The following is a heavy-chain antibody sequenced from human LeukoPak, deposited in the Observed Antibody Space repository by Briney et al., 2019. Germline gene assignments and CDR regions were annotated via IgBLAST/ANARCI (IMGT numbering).Heavy chain of an antibody. CDR1: GFTFSSYG. Sequence: GRSLRLSCAASGFTFSSYGMHWVRQAPGKGLEWVAVISYDGSNKYYADSVKGRFTISRDNSKNTLYLQMNSLRAEDTAVYYCARENDYDILTGYYPPGFDYWGQGTLVTVSS. CDR2: ISYDGSNK. J-gene: IGHJ4*02. D-gene: IGHD3-9*01. V-gene: IGHV3-30*03. CDR3: ARENDYDILTGYYPPGFDY.